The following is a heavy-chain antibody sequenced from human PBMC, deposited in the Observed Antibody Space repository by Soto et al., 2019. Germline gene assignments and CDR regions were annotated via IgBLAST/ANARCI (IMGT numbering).Heavy chain of an antibody. CDR1: GYSFANYW. Sequence: PGESLKISCQGSGYSFANYWIAWVRQMPGKGLEWVGVIYPGTSDTRYTPPFRGQVTISADKSISHVYLQWSSLKASDTAMYYCARNRLRQYYYGMDVWGQGTTVTVSS. V-gene: IGHV5-51*01. J-gene: IGHJ6*02. CDR3: ARNRLRQYYYGMDV. CDR2: IYPGTSDT. D-gene: IGHD3-10*01.